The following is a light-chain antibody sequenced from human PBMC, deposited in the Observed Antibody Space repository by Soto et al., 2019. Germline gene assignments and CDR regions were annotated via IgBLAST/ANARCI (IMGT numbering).Light chain of an antibody. J-gene: IGLJ2*01. Sequence: QSALTQPPSASGSPGQSVTIFCTGTSTDVGYYNFVSWYQQHQGTAPKLMIYDVDKRPAGVPDRFSGSKAGNTASPTVSVLQAEDEADYCCSSYAGTNNVVFGGGTKVTVL. V-gene: IGLV2-8*01. CDR1: STDVGYYNF. CDR3: SSYAGTNNVV. CDR2: DVD.